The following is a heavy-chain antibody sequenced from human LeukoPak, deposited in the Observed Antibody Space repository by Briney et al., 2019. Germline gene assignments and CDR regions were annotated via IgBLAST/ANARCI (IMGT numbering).Heavy chain of an antibody. Sequence: GRSLRLSCAASGFTFSSYAMHWVRQAPGKGLEWVAVISYDGSNKYYADSVKGRFTISRDNSKNTLYLQMNSLRAEDTAVYYCAREWIDVGAAFDIWGQGTMVTVSS. J-gene: IGHJ3*02. CDR2: ISYDGSNK. V-gene: IGHV3-30-3*01. D-gene: IGHD2-2*03. CDR1: GFTFSSYA. CDR3: AREWIDVGAAFDI.